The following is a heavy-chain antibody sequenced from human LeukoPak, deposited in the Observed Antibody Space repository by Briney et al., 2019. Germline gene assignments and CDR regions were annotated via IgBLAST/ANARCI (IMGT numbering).Heavy chain of an antibody. CDR2: IYSGGST. Sequence: PGGSLRLSCVNPGFTVSSTSISLVRQAPGKELEWVSDIYSGGSTYYADSVKGRFTISRDNSKNTLYLQMNSLRAEDTAVYYCATKDGGSAGRCFENWGQGTLVTVSS. J-gene: IGHJ4*02. D-gene: IGHD2-15*01. V-gene: IGHV3-66*01. CDR3: ATKDGGSAGRCFEN. CDR1: GFTVSSTS.